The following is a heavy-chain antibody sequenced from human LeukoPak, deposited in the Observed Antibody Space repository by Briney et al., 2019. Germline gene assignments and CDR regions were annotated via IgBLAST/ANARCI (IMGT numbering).Heavy chain of an antibody. Sequence: PGRSLRLSCAASGFTFSDYAMHWVRQAPGQGLEWVAVISYDGGNKFYGDSVKGRFTISRDNSKNTVYLQMYGLRIEDTSVYYCAKAPLVRCSAGSCYSGGYWYFDLWGRGTLVTVSS. D-gene: IGHD2-15*01. CDR1: GFTFSDYA. CDR3: AKAPLVRCSAGSCYSGGYWYFDL. V-gene: IGHV3-30*04. CDR2: ISYDGGNK. J-gene: IGHJ2*01.